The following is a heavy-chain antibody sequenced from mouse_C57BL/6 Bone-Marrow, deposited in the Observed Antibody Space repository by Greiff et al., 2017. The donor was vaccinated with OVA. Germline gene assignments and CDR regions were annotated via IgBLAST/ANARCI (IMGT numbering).Heavy chain of an antibody. CDR3: ARGYYGSSYRDYAMDY. CDR1: GYAFSSSW. V-gene: IGHV1-82*01. CDR2: IYPGDGDT. D-gene: IGHD1-1*01. J-gene: IGHJ4*01. Sequence: VMLVESGPELVQPGASVKISCKASGYAFSSSWMNWVKQRPGKGLEWIGRIYPGDGDTNYNGKFKGKATLTADKSSSTAYMQLSSLTSEDSAVYFCARGYYGSSYRDYAMDYWGQGTSVTVSS.